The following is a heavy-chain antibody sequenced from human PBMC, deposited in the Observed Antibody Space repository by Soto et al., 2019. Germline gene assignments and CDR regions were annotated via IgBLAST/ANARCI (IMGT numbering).Heavy chain of an antibody. CDR3: ARVGSDYGTYYGMDV. Sequence: QVQLQESGPGLVKPSQTLSLTCTVSGGSISSGGYYWSWIRQHPGKGLEWIGYIYYSGSTYYNPSLKSRVTLSVDTSKNQFSLKLSSVTAADTAVYYCARVGSDYGTYYGMDVWGQGTTVTVSS. CDR1: GGSISSGGYY. D-gene: IGHD4-17*01. J-gene: IGHJ6*02. CDR2: IYYSGST. V-gene: IGHV4-31*03.